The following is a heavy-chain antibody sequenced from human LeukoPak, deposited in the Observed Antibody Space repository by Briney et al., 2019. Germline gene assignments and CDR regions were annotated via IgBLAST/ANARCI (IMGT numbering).Heavy chain of an antibody. J-gene: IGHJ4*02. CDR2: INHSGST. Sequence: PSETLSLTCTVSGGSISSYYWSWIRQPPGKGLEWIGEINHSGSTNYNPSLKSRVTISVDTSKNQFSLKLSSVTAADTAVYYCARISSGWYPTPHDYWGQGTLVTVSS. CDR1: GGSISSYY. CDR3: ARISSGWYPTPHDY. V-gene: IGHV4-34*01. D-gene: IGHD6-19*01.